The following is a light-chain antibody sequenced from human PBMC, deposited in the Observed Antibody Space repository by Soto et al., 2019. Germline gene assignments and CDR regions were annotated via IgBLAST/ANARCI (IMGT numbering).Light chain of an antibody. Sequence: QSVLTQPPSVSGAPGQRVTISCTGSSSNIGAGYDVHWYQQLPGTAPKLLIYGINNRPSGVPDRFSGSKSGTSASLAITGLQAEDEADYYCQSYDITLGGMFGGGTKLTVL. CDR1: SSNIGAGYD. V-gene: IGLV1-40*01. CDR2: GIN. J-gene: IGLJ3*02. CDR3: QSYDITLGGM.